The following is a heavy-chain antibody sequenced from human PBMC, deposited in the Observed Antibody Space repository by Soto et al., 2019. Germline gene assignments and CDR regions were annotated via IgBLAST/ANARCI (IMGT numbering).Heavy chain of an antibody. D-gene: IGHD4-17*01. V-gene: IGHV4-59*01. CDR2: IYYSGST. CDR3: AREVYGDYAPHFDY. Sequence: SETLSLTCTVSGGSISSYYWSWIRQPPGKGLEWIGYIYYSGSTNYNPSLKSRVTISVDTSKNQFSLKLSSVTAADTAVYYCAREVYGDYAPHFDYWGQGTLVTV. CDR1: GGSISSYY. J-gene: IGHJ4*02.